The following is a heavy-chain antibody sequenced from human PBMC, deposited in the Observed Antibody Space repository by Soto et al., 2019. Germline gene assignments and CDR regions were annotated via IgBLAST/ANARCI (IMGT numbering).Heavy chain of an antibody. CDR1: GDTFSSYA. D-gene: IGHD1-26*01. CDR3: ARESAYGGNPLAFDY. Sequence: QVQLVQSGAEVKKPGSSVKVSCKASGDTFSSYAISWVRQAPGQGLDWMGGIIPFFNTSNYAQKFQGRATISADESTSTAYMELSSLRSEDTAMYYCARESAYGGNPLAFDYWGQGTLVTVSS. CDR2: IIPFFNTS. V-gene: IGHV1-69*01. J-gene: IGHJ4*02.